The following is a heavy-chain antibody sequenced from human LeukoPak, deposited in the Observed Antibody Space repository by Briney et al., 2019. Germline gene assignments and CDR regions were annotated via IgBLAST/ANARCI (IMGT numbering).Heavy chain of an antibody. V-gene: IGHV5-51*01. Sequence: GESLKISCKGSGYTFTTYWIGWVRQMPGKGLEWMAIIYPGDSDTRYSPSFQGQVTISADKSISTAYLQWSSLKASDTSMYYCARPGRSESFDIWGQGTMVTVSS. J-gene: IGHJ3*02. CDR1: GYTFTTYW. CDR2: IYPGDSDT. CDR3: ARPGRSESFDI.